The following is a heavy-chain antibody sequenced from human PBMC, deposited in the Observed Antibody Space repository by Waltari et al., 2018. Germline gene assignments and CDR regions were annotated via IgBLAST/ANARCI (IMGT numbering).Heavy chain of an antibody. CDR1: GYSISSGYY. Sequence: QVQLQESGPGLVKPSETLSLTCAVSGYSISSGYYWGWIRQPPGKGLEWIGSIYHSGSTYYNPSLKSRVTISVDTSKNQFSLKLSSVTAADTAVYYCARRYYYDSSGYDYFDYWGQGTLVTVSS. CDR2: IYHSGST. D-gene: IGHD3-22*01. V-gene: IGHV4-38-2*01. J-gene: IGHJ4*02. CDR3: ARRYYYDSSGYDYFDY.